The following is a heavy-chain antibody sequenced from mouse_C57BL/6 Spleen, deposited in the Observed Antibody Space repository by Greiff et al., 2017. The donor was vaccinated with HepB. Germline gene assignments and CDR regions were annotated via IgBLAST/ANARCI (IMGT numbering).Heavy chain of an antibody. J-gene: IGHJ1*03. CDR1: GYAFSSYW. CDR2: IYPGDGDT. Sequence: VQLQQSGAELVKPGASVKISCKASGYAFSSYWMNWVKQRPGKGLEWIGQIYPGDGDTNYNGKFKGKATLTADKSSSTAYMQLSSLTSEDSPVYFCARPPLYYGRSWGWDWYFDVWGTGTTVTVSS. V-gene: IGHV1-80*01. D-gene: IGHD1-1*01. CDR3: ARPPLYYGRSWGWDWYFDV.